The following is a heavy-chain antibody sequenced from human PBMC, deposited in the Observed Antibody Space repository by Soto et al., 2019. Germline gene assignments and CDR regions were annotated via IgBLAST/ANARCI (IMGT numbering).Heavy chain of an antibody. J-gene: IGHJ4*02. CDR1: GFTFSSYA. CDR3: AKDTEPYSSGWYGY. Sequence: GGSLRLSCAASGFTFSSYAMSWVRQAPGKGLEWVSAISGSGGSTYYADSVKGRFTISRDNSKNTLYLQMNSLRAEDTAVYDCAKDTEPYSSGWYGYWGQGTLVTVSS. CDR2: ISGSGGST. D-gene: IGHD6-19*01. V-gene: IGHV3-23*01.